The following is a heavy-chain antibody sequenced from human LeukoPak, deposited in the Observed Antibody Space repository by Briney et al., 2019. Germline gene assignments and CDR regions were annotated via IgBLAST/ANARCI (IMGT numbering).Heavy chain of an antibody. Sequence: GGSLRLSCASSGFTFSTYWMTWVRQAPGKGLEWVANIKQDGSETYYVDSVKGRFTISRDNAKNSLYLQMNGLRAEDTAVYYCARDQMVRHWYSSSWHFDYWGQGTLVTVSS. CDR2: IKQDGSET. CDR1: GFTFSTYW. J-gene: IGHJ4*02. V-gene: IGHV3-7*01. D-gene: IGHD6-13*01. CDR3: ARDQMVRHWYSSSWHFDY.